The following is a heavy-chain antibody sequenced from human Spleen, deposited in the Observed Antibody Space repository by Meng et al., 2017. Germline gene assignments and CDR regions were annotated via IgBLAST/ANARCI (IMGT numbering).Heavy chain of an antibody. V-gene: IGHV3-21*01. CDR1: GFTFSSYS. CDR2: ISSSSSYI. J-gene: IGHJ4*02. Sequence: GASLKISCASSGFTFSSYSMNWVRQAPGKGLEWVSSISSSSSYIYYADSVKGRFNISRDNAKNTLYLQMDSLRAEDTALYYCVSGLVGRTSYWGQGTLVTSPQ. D-gene: IGHD1-26*01. CDR3: VSGLVGRTSY.